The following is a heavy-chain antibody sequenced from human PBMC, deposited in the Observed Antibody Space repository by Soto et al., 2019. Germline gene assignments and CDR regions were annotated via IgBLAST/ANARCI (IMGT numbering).Heavy chain of an antibody. CDR2: IHPSVGGS. Sequence: ASVKVSCKPSGYTLNTYYLHWVRQAPGQGLEWMGIIHPSVGGSTYAQKFLGRVTMTTDKSTSTAYMEVSSLRSEDTAVYYCARSARGGDIVVVVAATIGAHNYYYGMDVWGQGTTVTVSS. J-gene: IGHJ6*02. CDR1: GYTLNTYY. CDR3: ARSARGGDIVVVVAATIGAHNYYYGMDV. D-gene: IGHD2-15*01. V-gene: IGHV1-46*02.